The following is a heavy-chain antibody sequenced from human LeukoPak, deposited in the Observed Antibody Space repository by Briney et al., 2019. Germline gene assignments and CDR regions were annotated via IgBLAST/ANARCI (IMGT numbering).Heavy chain of an antibody. CDR1: GFTVRSNY. Sequence: GGSLRLSCAASGFTVRSNYMSWVRQAPGKGLEWVSVIYSGGGTYYADSVKGRFTFSRDNSKNTLWLQMNSLRVEDTAVYYCARGRYPSGYFDYWGQGTPVPVSS. D-gene: IGHD2-2*02. CDR2: IYSGGGT. J-gene: IGHJ4*02. V-gene: IGHV3-53*01. CDR3: ARGRYPSGYFDY.